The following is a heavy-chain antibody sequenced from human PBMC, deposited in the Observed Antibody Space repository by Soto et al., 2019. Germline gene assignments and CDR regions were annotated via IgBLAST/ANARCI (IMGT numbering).Heavy chain of an antibody. CDR2: VYARGAT. V-gene: IGHV4-59*10. J-gene: IGHJ6*02. CDR3: ARSSGDDFFYYGMDV. Sequence: SETLSLTCSVSGASITSYYWSWIRQSAGEGLQWIGRVYARGATNYNPSLKSRVTISGDTSKNQFSLKLTSVTAADTAVYYCARSSGDDFFYYGMDVWGHGTTVTVSS. CDR1: GASITSYY. D-gene: IGHD4-17*01.